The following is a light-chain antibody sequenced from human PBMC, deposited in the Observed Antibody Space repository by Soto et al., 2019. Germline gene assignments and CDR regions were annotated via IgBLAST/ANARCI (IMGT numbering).Light chain of an antibody. CDR3: QSYDSSLSGAVV. Sequence: QSVLTQPPSVSGAPGQRVTISCTGSSSNIGAGYDVHWYQQLPGTAPKLLIYGNSNRPSGVPDRFSGSKSGTSAALAITGLQAEGEVDYCCQSYDSSLSGAVVFGGGTKLTVL. J-gene: IGLJ2*01. V-gene: IGLV1-40*01. CDR2: GNS. CDR1: SSNIGAGYD.